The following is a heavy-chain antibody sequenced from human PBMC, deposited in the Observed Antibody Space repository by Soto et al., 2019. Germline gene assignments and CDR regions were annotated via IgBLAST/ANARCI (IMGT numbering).Heavy chain of an antibody. V-gene: IGHV3-48*01. CDR3: VSDPDGDLDFDY. CDR1: GFNFPTYA. CDR2: IHMTNNVI. Sequence: EVQLVESGGELLQPGGSLRLSCAASGFNFPTYAMNWVRQAPGKGLEWLSFIHMTNNVIFYADSVRGRFTISRDNAKVSMYLQMNSLRVEDTAVYYCVSDPDGDLDFDYWGQGTLVTVSS. D-gene: IGHD4-17*01. J-gene: IGHJ4*02.